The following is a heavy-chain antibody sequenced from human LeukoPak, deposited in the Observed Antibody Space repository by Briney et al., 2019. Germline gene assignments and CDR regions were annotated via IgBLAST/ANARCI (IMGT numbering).Heavy chain of an antibody. Sequence: PGRSLRLSCVSSGFTFDDYAMHWVRQAPGRGLEWVSGISWNSGSIGYADSVKGRFTISRNNAKISLYLQVNSLRAEDTAMYYCARRALGPIGAFDHWGQGALVTVSS. CDR2: ISWNSGSI. CDR1: GFTFDDYA. V-gene: IGHV3-9*01. D-gene: IGHD5-12*01. J-gene: IGHJ4*02. CDR3: ARRALGPIGAFDH.